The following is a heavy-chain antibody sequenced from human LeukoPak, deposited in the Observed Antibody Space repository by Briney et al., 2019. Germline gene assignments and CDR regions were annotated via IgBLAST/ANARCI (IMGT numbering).Heavy chain of an antibody. D-gene: IGHD4-23*01. Sequence: ASVKVSCKASGYTFTSYDINWVRQATGQGLEWMGWMNPNSGNTGYAQKFQGRVTMTRNTSISTAYMELSSLRSEDTAVYYCARTHDYGGSFDYWGQGTLVTVSS. CDR3: ARTHDYGGSFDY. CDR1: GYTFTSYD. V-gene: IGHV1-8*01. CDR2: MNPNSGNT. J-gene: IGHJ4*02.